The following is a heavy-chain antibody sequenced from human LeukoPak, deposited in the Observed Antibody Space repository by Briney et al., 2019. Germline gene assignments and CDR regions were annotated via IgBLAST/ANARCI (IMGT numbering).Heavy chain of an antibody. V-gene: IGHV1-69*05. CDR2: IIPIFGTA. CDR1: GGTFSSYA. CDR3: ARVWRYSTSSDAFDI. D-gene: IGHD6-6*01. Sequence: ASVKVSGKASGGTFSSYAISWVRQAPGQGLEWMGGIIPIFGTANYAQKFQGRVTITTDVSTSTAYMDLSSLTYDDTAVYYCARVWRYSTSSDAFDIWGQGTMVTVSS. J-gene: IGHJ3*02.